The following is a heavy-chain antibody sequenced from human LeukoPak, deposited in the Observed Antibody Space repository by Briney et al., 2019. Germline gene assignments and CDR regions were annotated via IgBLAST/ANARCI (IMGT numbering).Heavy chain of an antibody. V-gene: IGHV3-30*03. D-gene: IGHD2-21*01. CDR3: AIDSASCGGDCYGMDV. CDR2: ISYGGSNK. J-gene: IGHJ6*02. CDR1: GFIFSSYG. Sequence: GGLLRLSCAAAGFIFSSYGMSWVRQAPGKGLGWVAVISYGGSNKYYADSVNGRFTISRDNSENTLYLQMNSLRAEDTAVYYCAIDSASCGGDCYGMDVWGQGTTVTVSS.